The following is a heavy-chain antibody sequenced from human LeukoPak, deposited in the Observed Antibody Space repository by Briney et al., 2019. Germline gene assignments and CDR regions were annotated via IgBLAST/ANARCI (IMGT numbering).Heavy chain of an antibody. V-gene: IGHV3-21*01. CDR1: GFTFSSYS. D-gene: IGHD3-3*01. CDR3: ARDYLRDPFDY. Sequence: GGSLRLSCAASGFTFSSYSMNWVRQAPGKGLGWVSSISSSSSYIYYADSVKGRFTISRDNAKNSLYLQMNSLRAEDTAVYYCARDYLRDPFDYWGQGTLVTVSS. CDR2: ISSSSSYI. J-gene: IGHJ4*02.